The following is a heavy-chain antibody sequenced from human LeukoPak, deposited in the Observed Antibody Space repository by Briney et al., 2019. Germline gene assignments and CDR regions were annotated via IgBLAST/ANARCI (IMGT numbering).Heavy chain of an antibody. CDR1: GFTFSSYA. CDR2: ISGSGGST. Sequence: GGSLRLSCAASGFTFSSYAMSWVRQAPVKGLEWVSAISGSGGSTYYADSVKGRFTISRDNSKNTLYLQMNSLRAEDTAVYYCANPYGDYVGNAFDIWGQGTMVTVSS. CDR3: ANPYGDYVGNAFDI. J-gene: IGHJ3*02. D-gene: IGHD4-17*01. V-gene: IGHV3-23*01.